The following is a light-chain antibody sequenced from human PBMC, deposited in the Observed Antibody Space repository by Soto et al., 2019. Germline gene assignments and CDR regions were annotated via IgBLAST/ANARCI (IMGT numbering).Light chain of an antibody. V-gene: IGKV1-39*01. CDR2: DVS. Sequence: ISVTQSPSSLSGSVGDRVIITCRASESITGYLNWYQQRPGNPPKLLIYDVSILESGVSPRFRGTGSVSQFTLTIDSLQPEDVGTYYCQQSQRTPYTLGQGT. CDR1: ESITGY. J-gene: IGKJ2*01. CDR3: QQSQRTPYT.